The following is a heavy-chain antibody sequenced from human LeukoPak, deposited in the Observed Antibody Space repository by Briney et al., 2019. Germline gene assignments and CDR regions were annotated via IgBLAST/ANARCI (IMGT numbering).Heavy chain of an antibody. CDR2: IYYSGST. Sequence: SETLSLTCAVYGGSFSGYYWSWIRQPPGKGLEWIGSIYYSGSTYYNPSLKSRVTISVDTSKNQFSLKLSSVTAADTAVYYCARVVLDQGYYYYYYMDVWGKGTTVTVSS. CDR3: ARVVLDQGYYYYYYMDV. CDR1: GGSFSGYY. J-gene: IGHJ6*03. V-gene: IGHV4-34*01. D-gene: IGHD2/OR15-2a*01.